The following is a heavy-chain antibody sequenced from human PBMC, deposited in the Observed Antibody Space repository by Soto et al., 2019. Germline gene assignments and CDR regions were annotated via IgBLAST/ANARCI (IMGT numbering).Heavy chain of an antibody. D-gene: IGHD1-26*01. CDR2: IYYSGST. J-gene: IGHJ6*02. Sequence: QVHLEESGPGLVKPSQTLSLTCTVLGDSIRSGDYYWNRIRQPPGRGLEWIGYIYYSGSTYYNPSLKSRLTMSVDTSKNQFSLRLSSVIAADTAVYYCARSVGYYYYGMDVWGQGTTVIVSS. CDR3: ARSVGYYYYGMDV. V-gene: IGHV4-30-4*01. CDR1: GDSIRSGDYY.